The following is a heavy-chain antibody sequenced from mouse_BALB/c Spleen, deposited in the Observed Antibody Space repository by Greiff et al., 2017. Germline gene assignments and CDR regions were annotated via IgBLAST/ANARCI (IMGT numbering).Heavy chain of an antibody. D-gene: IGHD1-1*01. CDR3: ARSPGSRPYCAMDY. V-gene: IGHV14-3*02. J-gene: IGHJ4*01. Sequence: EVQLQQSGAELVKPGASVKLSCTASGFNIKDTYMHWVKQRPEQGLEWIGRIDPANGNTKYDPKFQGKATITADTSSNTAYLQLSSLTSEDSAVYYGARSPGSRPYCAMDYWGQGTSVTVSS. CDR1: GFNIKDTY. CDR2: IDPANGNT.